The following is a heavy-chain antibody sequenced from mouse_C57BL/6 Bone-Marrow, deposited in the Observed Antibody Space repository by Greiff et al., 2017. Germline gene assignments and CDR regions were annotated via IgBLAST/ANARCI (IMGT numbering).Heavy chain of an antibody. Sequence: EVMLVESGEGLVKPGGSLKLSCAASGFTFSSYAMSWVRQTPEKRLEWVAYISSGGDYIYYADTVKGRFTISRDNARNTLYLQMSSLKSEDTAMYYCTRDSYSNLWYFDVWGTGTTVTVSS. CDR1: GFTFSSYA. V-gene: IGHV5-9-1*02. CDR2: ISSGGDYI. J-gene: IGHJ1*03. CDR3: TRDSYSNLWYFDV. D-gene: IGHD2-5*01.